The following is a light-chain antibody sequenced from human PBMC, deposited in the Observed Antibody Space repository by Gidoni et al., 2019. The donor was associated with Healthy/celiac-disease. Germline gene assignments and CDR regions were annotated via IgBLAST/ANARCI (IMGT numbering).Light chain of an antibody. Sequence: ALRVTPSPSSLSASTGGRVTITCRASQGISSYLAWYQQKPVKAPNLLIYAASTLQSGVSSRFSGSGSGTDFTLTISCLQSEDFATYYCQQYYSYPTWTFGQGTKVEIK. CDR3: QQYYSYPTWT. V-gene: IGKV1-8*01. CDR1: QGISSY. CDR2: AAS. J-gene: IGKJ1*01.